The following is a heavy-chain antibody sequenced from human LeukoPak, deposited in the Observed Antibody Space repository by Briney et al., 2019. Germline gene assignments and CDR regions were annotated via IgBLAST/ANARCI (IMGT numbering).Heavy chain of an antibody. CDR2: INAGNGNT. D-gene: IGHD6-13*01. CDR1: GYTFTSYA. Sequence: ASVTVSCKASGYTFTSYAMHWVRQAPGQRLEWMGWINAGNGNTKYSQKFQGRVTITRDTSASTAYMELSSLRSEDTAVYYCANLYSSSPKVDYWGQGTLVTVSS. V-gene: IGHV1-3*01. J-gene: IGHJ4*02. CDR3: ANLYSSSPKVDY.